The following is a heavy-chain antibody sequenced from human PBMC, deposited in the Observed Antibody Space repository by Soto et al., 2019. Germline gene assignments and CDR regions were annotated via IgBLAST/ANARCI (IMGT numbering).Heavy chain of an antibody. CDR2: IYYSGST. D-gene: IGHD6-13*01. CDR3: ARDEQQLVRHGAFDI. Sequence: SETLSLTCTVSGGSISSGGYYWSWIRQHPGKGLEWIGYIYYSGSTYHNPSLKSRVTISVDTSKNQFSLKLSSVTAADTAVYYCARDEQQLVRHGAFDIWGQGTMVTVSS. CDR1: GGSISSGGYY. J-gene: IGHJ3*02. V-gene: IGHV4-31*03.